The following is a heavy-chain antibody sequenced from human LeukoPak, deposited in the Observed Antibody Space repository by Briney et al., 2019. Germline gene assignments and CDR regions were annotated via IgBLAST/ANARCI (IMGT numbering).Heavy chain of an antibody. D-gene: IGHD3-3*01. CDR1: GFSFSVYG. V-gene: IGHV3-33*01. CDR2: IWYDGGNI. Sequence: GGSLRLSCAASGFSFSVYGMHWVRQAPGKGLAWVAAIWYDGGNIHYEESVKGRFSISRDNSKNTLYLQMSTLRAEDTAVYHCARDVAWSGHYNWGPYYYYYIDVWGRGTTVTVSS. CDR3: ARDVAWSGHYNWGPYYYYYIDV. J-gene: IGHJ6*03.